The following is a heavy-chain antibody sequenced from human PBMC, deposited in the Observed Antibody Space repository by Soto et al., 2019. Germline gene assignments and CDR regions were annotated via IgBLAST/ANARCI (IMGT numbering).Heavy chain of an antibody. Sequence: QVQVVESGGGVVQPGRSLRLSCAASGFTFSTYGMHWVRQAPGKGLEWVASISYDGSHKYYGDSVKGRFAISRDNSKNTLDLQMNSRRVEDTAVYYCAKEEWPGPDYWGRGTLVTVSS. J-gene: IGHJ4*02. V-gene: IGHV3-30*18. CDR2: ISYDGSHK. CDR3: AKEEWPGPDY. CDR1: GFTFSTYG. D-gene: IGHD3-3*01.